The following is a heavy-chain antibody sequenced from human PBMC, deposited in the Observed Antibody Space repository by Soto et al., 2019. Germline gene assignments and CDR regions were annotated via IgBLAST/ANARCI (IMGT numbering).Heavy chain of an antibody. CDR1: GGSISSSSYY. J-gene: IGHJ4*02. CDR2: IYYSGST. V-gene: IGHV4-39*01. CDR3: ASARGYSYGSRGPFDY. D-gene: IGHD5-18*01. Sequence: QLQLQESGPGLVKPSETLSLTCTVSGGSISSSSYYWGWIRQPPGKGLEWIGSIYYSGSTYYNPSLKSRVTLTVDTSKNQFSLKLSSVTAADTAVYYCASARGYSYGSRGPFDYWGQGTLVTVSS.